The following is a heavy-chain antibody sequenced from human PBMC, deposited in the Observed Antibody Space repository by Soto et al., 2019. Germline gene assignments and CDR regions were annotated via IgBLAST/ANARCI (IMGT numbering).Heavy chain of an antibody. CDR3: AKGGRQWLVTSDFNY. J-gene: IGHJ4*02. CDR1: LVAMCWYG. CDR2: ISSSSSTI. D-gene: IGHD6-19*01. V-gene: IGHV3-48*01. Sequence: CSASLVAMCWYGTVRVRLVPVKGLEWVSFISSSSSTISYADSVKGRFTISRDSSKNTVSLEMTSLRAEDTAIYYCAKGGRQWLVTSDFNYWGQGALVTVSS.